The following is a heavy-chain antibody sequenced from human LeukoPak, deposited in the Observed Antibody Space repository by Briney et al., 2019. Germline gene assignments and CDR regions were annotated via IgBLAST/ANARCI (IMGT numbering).Heavy chain of an antibody. V-gene: IGHV4-28*01. J-gene: IGHJ4*02. Sequence: SETLSLTCTVSGYSISNHNWWGWIRQPPGKGLEWIGYIYYSGITYYNLSLKSRVTMSVDTSKNQFSLKLTSVTAVDTAVYYCARSVSSLPYDFWSGYLRYFDYWGQGTLVTVSS. D-gene: IGHD3-3*01. CDR2: IYYSGIT. CDR1: GYSISNHNW. CDR3: ARSVSSLPYDFWSGYLRYFDY.